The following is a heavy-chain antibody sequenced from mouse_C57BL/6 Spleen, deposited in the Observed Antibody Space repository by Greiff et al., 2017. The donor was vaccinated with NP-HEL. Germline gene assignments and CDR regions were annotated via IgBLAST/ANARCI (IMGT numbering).Heavy chain of an antibody. D-gene: IGHD4-1*01. V-gene: IGHV5-6*01. Sequence: EVKLVESGGDLVKPGGSLKLSCAASGFTFSSYGMSWVRQTPDKRLEWVATISSGGSYTYYPDSVKGRFTISRDNAKNTLYLQMSSLKSEDTAMYYCARQTGTEAYWGQGTLVTVSA. CDR1: GFTFSSYG. CDR2: ISSGGSYT. CDR3: ARQTGTEAY. J-gene: IGHJ3*01.